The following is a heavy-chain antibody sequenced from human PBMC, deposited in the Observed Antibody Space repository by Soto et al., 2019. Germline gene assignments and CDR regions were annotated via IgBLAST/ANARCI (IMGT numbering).Heavy chain of an antibody. CDR1: GGTFSSYA. CDR2: IIPIFGTA. D-gene: IGHD3-9*01. CDR3: ARASLRYFYWLSLAYDY. V-gene: IGHV1-69*13. Sequence: ASVKVSCKASGGTFSSYAISWVRQAPGQGLEWMGGIIPIFGTANYAQKFQGRVTITADESTSTAYMELSSLRSEDTAVYYCARASLRYFYWLSLAYDYWGQGTLVTVSS. J-gene: IGHJ4*02.